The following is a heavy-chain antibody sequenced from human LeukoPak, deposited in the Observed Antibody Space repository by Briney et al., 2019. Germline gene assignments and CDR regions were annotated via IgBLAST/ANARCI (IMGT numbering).Heavy chain of an antibody. Sequence: GGSLRLSCAASGFTFSDYYMSWIRQAPGKGLEGVAVISYDGSNKYYADSVKGGFTISRDNSKNTLYLQMNSLRAEDTAVYYCAKAPDYYDSSALAYWGQGTLVTVSS. J-gene: IGHJ4*02. CDR3: AKAPDYYDSSALAY. D-gene: IGHD3-22*01. CDR1: GFTFSDYY. V-gene: IGHV3-30*18. CDR2: ISYDGSNK.